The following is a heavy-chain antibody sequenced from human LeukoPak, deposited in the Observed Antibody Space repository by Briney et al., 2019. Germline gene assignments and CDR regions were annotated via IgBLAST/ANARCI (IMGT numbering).Heavy chain of an antibody. V-gene: IGHV4-34*01. D-gene: IGHD2-2*01. Sequence: SETLSLTCAVYGGSFSGYYWSWIRQPPGKGLEWIGEINHSGSTNYNPSLKSRVTISVDMSKNQFSLKLSSVTAADTAVYYCARGRVVVPAYGMDVWGQGTTVTVSS. CDR1: GGSFSGYY. CDR2: INHSGST. J-gene: IGHJ6*02. CDR3: ARGRVVVPAYGMDV.